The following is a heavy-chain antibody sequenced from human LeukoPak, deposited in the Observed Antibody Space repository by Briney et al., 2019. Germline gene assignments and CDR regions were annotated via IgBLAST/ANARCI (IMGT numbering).Heavy chain of an antibody. V-gene: IGHV1-2*02. Sequence: ASVKVSCKSSGYSFTVHYMHWVRQAPGQGLEWMGWINPSSGGTKYAQKFQGRVTMTRDTSISTAYMELSRLGSDDTAVYYCAREADRNFDYWGQGTLVTVSS. CDR3: AREADRNFDY. CDR1: GYSFTVHY. J-gene: IGHJ4*02. CDR2: INPSSGGT.